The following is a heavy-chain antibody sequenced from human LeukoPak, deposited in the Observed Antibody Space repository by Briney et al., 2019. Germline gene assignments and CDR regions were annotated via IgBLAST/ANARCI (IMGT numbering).Heavy chain of an antibody. Sequence: PSETLSLTCTVSGGSISSYYWSWIRQPPGKGLEWIGYIYYSGSTNYNPSLKSRVTISVDTSKNQFSLKLSSVTAADTAVYYCAREGVAAYFDYWGQGTLATVSS. V-gene: IGHV4-59*01. CDR2: IYYSGST. J-gene: IGHJ4*02. CDR3: AREGVAAYFDY. D-gene: IGHD2-15*01. CDR1: GGSISSYY.